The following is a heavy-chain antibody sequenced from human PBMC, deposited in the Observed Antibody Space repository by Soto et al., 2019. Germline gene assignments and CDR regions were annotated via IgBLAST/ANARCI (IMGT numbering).Heavy chain of an antibody. Sequence: ASVKVSCKASGYIFTSCYIHWVRQAPGQGLEWMRWINPFDGSRMFAQSFQGRVTMTRDTSTSTVYMEVSSLRAEDTAVYYCAGFEANNWFDPWGQGTLVTVSS. V-gene: IGHV1-46*01. CDR3: AGFEANNWFDP. CDR2: INPFDGSR. CDR1: GYIFTSCY. J-gene: IGHJ5*02.